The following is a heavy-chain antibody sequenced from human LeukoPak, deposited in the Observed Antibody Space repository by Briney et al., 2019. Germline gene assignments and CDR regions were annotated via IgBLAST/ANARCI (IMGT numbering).Heavy chain of an antibody. CDR2: ISYDGSNK. Sequence: PGRSLRLSCAASGFTFSSYGMHWVRQAPGKGLEWVAVISYDGSNKYYADSVKGRFTISRDNSKNTLYLQMNSLRAGDTAVYYCAKAYDSSGYYPVDYWGQGTLVTVSS. J-gene: IGHJ4*02. CDR3: AKAYDSSGYYPVDY. V-gene: IGHV3-30*18. CDR1: GFTFSSYG. D-gene: IGHD3-22*01.